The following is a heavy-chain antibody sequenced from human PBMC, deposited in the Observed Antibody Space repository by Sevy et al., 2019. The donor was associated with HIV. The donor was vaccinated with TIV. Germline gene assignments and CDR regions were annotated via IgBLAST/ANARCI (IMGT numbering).Heavy chain of an antibody. V-gene: IGHV3-23*01. D-gene: IGHD3-22*01. CDR2: IRGSGGST. J-gene: IGHJ6*02. Sequence: GGSLRLSCVASGFMFSSYAMSWVRQAPGKGLEWVSTIRGSGGSTYYADSVKGRFTISRDNSKNTLYLQMNSLRAEDTAVYYCHGDYDSSQLASYYYYGMDVWGQGTTVTVSS. CDR1: GFMFSSYA. CDR3: HGDYDSSQLASYYYYGMDV.